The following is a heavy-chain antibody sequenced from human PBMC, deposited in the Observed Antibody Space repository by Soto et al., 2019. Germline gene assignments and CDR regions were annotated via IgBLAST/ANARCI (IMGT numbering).Heavy chain of an antibody. V-gene: IGHV3-66*01. CDR2: IQSGGTK. J-gene: IGHJ6*04. Sequence: EVQLVESGGGLVQPGGSLRLSCAASGFTVSSKYMTWFRQAPGKGLEWVSLIQSGGTKYYADSVKGRFTISRDTSENTLHLQMDSLRVEDTAVYYCARDDVLCDGGRCYGIPLDGWGKGTPVTVSS. D-gene: IGHD2-15*01. CDR1: GFTVSSKY. CDR3: ARDDVLCDGGRCYGIPLDG.